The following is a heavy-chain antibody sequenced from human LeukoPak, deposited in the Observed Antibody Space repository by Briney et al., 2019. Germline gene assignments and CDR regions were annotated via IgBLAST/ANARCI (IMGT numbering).Heavy chain of an antibody. Sequence: SGSGGSTYYADSVKGRFTISRDNSKNTLYLQMNSLRAEDTAVYYCAKGYSSSWYSWFDPWGQGTLVTVSS. J-gene: IGHJ5*02. D-gene: IGHD6-13*01. CDR3: AKGYSSSWYSWFDP. V-gene: IGHV3-23*01. CDR2: SGSGGST.